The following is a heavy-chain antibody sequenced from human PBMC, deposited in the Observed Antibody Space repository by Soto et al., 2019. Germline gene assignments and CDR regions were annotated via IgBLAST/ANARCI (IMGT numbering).Heavy chain of an antibody. Sequence: EVQLVESGGGLVQPGGSLRLSCAASGFTFSNYWMHWVRQAPGKGLVWVSRINGDGSNIGYADSVRGRFTISRDNAKDTLYLQMNSLRVEDTAVYYCASQLSSTDNWGQGTLVMVSA. CDR2: INGDGSNI. CDR3: ASQLSSTDN. V-gene: IGHV3-74*01. J-gene: IGHJ4*02. CDR1: GFTFSNYW. D-gene: IGHD2-2*01.